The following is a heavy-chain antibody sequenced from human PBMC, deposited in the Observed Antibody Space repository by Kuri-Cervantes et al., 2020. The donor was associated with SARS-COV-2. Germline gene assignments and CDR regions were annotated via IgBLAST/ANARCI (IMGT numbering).Heavy chain of an antibody. D-gene: IGHD3-3*01. CDR1: HFTFSSYA. Sequence: GGSLRLSCAASHFTFSSYAFHWVRQAPGQGLEWVAAISYDGNNKYFADSVRGRFTVSRDNSKNTLYLQMNSLRAEDTAVYYCARDLYFWSGYYYYYYGMDVWGQGTTVTVSS. J-gene: IGHJ6*02. CDR2: ISYDGNNK. V-gene: IGHV3-30*14. CDR3: ARDLYFWSGYYYYYYGMDV.